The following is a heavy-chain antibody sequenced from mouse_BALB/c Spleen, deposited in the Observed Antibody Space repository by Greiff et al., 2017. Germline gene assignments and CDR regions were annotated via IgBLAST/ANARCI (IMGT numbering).Heavy chain of an antibody. CDR2: ISNGGGST. V-gene: IGHV5-12-2*01. J-gene: IGHJ2*01. Sequence: EVMLVESGGGLVQPGGSLKLSCAASGFTFSSYTMSWVRQTPEKRLEWVAYISNGGGSTYYPDTVKGRFTISRDNAKNTLYLQMSSLKSEDTAMYYCARRAYGNHFDYGGQGTTLTVSS. D-gene: IGHD2-1*01. CDR3: ARRAYGNHFDY. CDR1: GFTFSSYT.